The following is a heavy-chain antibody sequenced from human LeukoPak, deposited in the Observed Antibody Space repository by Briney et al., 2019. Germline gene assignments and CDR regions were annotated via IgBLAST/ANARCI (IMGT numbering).Heavy chain of an antibody. J-gene: IGHJ3*02. CDR1: GFTFRSYA. CDR2: ISYDGDNK. V-gene: IGHV3-30-3*01. Sequence: GGSLRLSCAPSGFTFRSYAMHWVRQAPGKGLEWVAAISYDGDNKYYADSVKGRFTISRDNSKNTLYLQMNSLRAEDTAVYYCARDTHYGWRAFDIWGQGTMVTVSS. D-gene: IGHD3-10*01. CDR3: ARDTHYGWRAFDI.